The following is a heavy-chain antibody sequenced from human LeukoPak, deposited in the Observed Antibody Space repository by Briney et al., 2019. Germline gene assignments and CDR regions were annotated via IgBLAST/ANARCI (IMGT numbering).Heavy chain of an antibody. D-gene: IGHD1-26*01. CDR2: INPNSGGT. J-gene: IGHJ4*02. CDR1: GYSFTGYF. V-gene: IGHV1-2*02. CDR3: ARGKSSGNPYFDY. Sequence: ASVTVSFKASGYSFTGYFMHWVRQAPGQGLGWRGWINPNSGGTDYAQKFQGRVTMTRDTSISTASMELSRLRSDDTAVYYCARGKSSGNPYFDYWGQGTQVTVSS.